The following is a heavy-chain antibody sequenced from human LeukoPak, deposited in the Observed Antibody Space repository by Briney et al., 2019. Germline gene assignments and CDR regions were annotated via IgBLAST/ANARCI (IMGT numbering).Heavy chain of an antibody. Sequence: SETLSLTCTVSGGSISSYYWSWIRQPAGKGLEWIGRIYTSGSTNYNPSLKSRVTMSVDTSKNQFSLKLSSVTAADTAVYYCARDRGMVRGVIINYYYYYMDVWGKGTTVTVSS. CDR1: GGSISSYY. CDR3: ARDRGMVRGVIINYYYYYMDV. CDR2: IYTSGST. V-gene: IGHV4-4*07. J-gene: IGHJ6*03. D-gene: IGHD3-10*01.